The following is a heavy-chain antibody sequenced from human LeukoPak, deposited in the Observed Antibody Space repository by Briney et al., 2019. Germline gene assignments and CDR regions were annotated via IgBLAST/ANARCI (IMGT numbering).Heavy chain of an antibody. CDR1: GFTFSSYA. CDR3: AKAGIVVVPASRSYFDY. V-gene: IGHV3-23*01. D-gene: IGHD2-2*01. CDR2: ISGSGGST. J-gene: IGHJ4*02. Sequence: GGSLRLSCAASGFTFSSYAMSWVSQAPGKGLEWVSAISGSGGSTYYADSVKGRFTISRDNSKNTLYLQMNSLRPEDTAVYYCAKAGIVVVPASRSYFDYWGQGTLVTVSS.